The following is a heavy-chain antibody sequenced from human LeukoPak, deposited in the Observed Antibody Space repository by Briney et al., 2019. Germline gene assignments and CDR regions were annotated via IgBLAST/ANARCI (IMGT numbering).Heavy chain of an antibody. J-gene: IGHJ5*02. V-gene: IGHV1-18*01. CDR3: ARGGSDYRNPPPNWFDP. CDR2: ISPYNSNT. Sequence: ASVKVSCKASGYTFTSFGISWVRQASGQGLEWMGWISPYNSNTNYAQKLQGRVTMTTDTSTSTAYMELRSLRSDDTAVYYCARGGSDYRNPPPNWFDPWGQGTLVTVSS. D-gene: IGHD4-11*01. CDR1: GYTFTSFG.